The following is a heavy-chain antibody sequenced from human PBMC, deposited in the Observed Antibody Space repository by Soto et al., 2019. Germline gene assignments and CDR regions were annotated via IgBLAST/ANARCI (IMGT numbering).Heavy chain of an antibody. V-gene: IGHV2-5*01. Sequence: QITLKESGPTLVKPTQTLTLTCTFSGFSLSTSGVGVGWIRQPPGKALEWLALIYWNDDKRYSPSLKSRLTITKDTSKNQVVLTMTTMDPVDTATYYCAHRGARYYYDSLGYFDYWGQGTLVTVSS. CDR1: GFSLSTSGVG. J-gene: IGHJ4*02. CDR2: IYWNDDK. CDR3: AHRGARYYYDSLGYFDY. D-gene: IGHD3-22*01.